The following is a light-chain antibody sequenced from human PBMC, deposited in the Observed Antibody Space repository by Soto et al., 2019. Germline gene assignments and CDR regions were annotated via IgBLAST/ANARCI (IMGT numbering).Light chain of an antibody. CDR3: SSYTSTMTNV. V-gene: IGLV2-14*02. CDR1: SSDVGSYNL. J-gene: IGLJ1*01. Sequence: QSALTQPASVSGSPGQSITISCTGTSSDVGSYNLVSWYQQHPGKAPKLMIYEGSKRPSGVSNRFSGSKSGNTASLTISGLQAEDEADYFCSSYTSTMTNVFGSGTKVT. CDR2: EGS.